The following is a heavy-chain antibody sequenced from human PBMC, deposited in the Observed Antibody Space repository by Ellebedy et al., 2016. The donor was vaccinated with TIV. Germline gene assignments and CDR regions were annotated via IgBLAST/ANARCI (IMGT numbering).Heavy chain of an antibody. V-gene: IGHV3-30*03. CDR1: GFTFSSYG. CDR2: ISYDGSNK. J-gene: IGHJ3*02. D-gene: IGHD4-17*01. Sequence: GESLKISCAASGFTFSSYGMHWVRQAPGKGLEWVAVISYDGSNKYYADSVKGRFTISRDNSKNTLYLQMNSLRAEDTAVYYCASSTTVMEYDAFDIWGQGTMVTVSS. CDR3: ASSTTVMEYDAFDI.